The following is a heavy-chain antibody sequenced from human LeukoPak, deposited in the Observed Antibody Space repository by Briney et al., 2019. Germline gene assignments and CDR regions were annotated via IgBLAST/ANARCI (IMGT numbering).Heavy chain of an antibody. CDR2: IYYSGST. D-gene: IGHD2-2*01. J-gene: IGHJ4*02. Sequence: PSETLSLTCTVSGGSISRYYWSWIRQPPGKGLEWIGYIYYSGSTNYNPSLKSRVTISVDTSKNQFSLKLSSVTAADTAVYYCASDSCSSTSCYGAFDYWGQGTLVTVSS. CDR3: ASDSCSSTSCYGAFDY. V-gene: IGHV4-59*01. CDR1: GGSISRYY.